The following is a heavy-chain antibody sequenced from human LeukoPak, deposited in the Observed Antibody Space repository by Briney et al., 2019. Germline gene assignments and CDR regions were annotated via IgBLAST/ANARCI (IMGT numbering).Heavy chain of an antibody. V-gene: IGHV3-30*19. Sequence: CLRLSCAASGLTFSSDGMHWVREAPGKGLEWVAGISYDGSNKYYADSVKGRFTSSRDNSKNTLYLQMNSLRAEDTAVYYCARDHYVWGSYRWGCFDYWGQGTLVTVSS. CDR1: GLTFSSDG. D-gene: IGHD3-16*02. CDR2: ISYDGSNK. CDR3: ARDHYVWGSYRWGCFDY. J-gene: IGHJ4*02.